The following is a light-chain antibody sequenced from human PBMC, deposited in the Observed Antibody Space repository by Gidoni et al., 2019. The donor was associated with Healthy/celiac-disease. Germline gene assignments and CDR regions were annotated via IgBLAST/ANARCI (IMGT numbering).Light chain of an antibody. Sequence: DIQMTQSPSSLSASVGDRVTITCQASQYISNYLNWYQQKPGKAPKLLIYDASNLETGVPSRFSGSGSGTDFTFTISSLQPEDIATYYCQQYDNLPPVFGQGTKLEIK. CDR2: DAS. CDR3: QQYDNLPPV. V-gene: IGKV1-33*01. J-gene: IGKJ2*01. CDR1: QYISNY.